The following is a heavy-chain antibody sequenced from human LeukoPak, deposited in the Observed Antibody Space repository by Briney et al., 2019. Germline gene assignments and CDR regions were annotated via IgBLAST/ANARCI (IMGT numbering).Heavy chain of an antibody. CDR2: ISWNSGNI. D-gene: IGHD3-22*01. V-gene: IGHV3-9*01. J-gene: IGHJ4*02. Sequence: PGGSLRLSCAASGFPFDNYAMHWVRQVPGKGLEWVSGISWNSGNIVYADSVKGRFTISRDNAKKSLYLQMDSLRAEDTALYYCAKDIVPLTYYYDSSGYSGAFEYWGQGTLVTVSS. CDR3: AKDIVPLTYYYDSSGYSGAFEY. CDR1: GFPFDNYA.